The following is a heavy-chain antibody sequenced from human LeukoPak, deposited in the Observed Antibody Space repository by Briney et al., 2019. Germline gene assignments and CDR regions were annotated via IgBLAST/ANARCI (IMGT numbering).Heavy chain of an antibody. CDR2: IYYSGST. CDR1: GGSISSSSYY. CDR3: RGQLVRNPIDY. D-gene: IGHD6-6*01. Sequence: TTSETLSLTCTVSGGSISSSSYYWGWIRQPPGKGLEWIGSIYYSGSTYYNPSLKSRVTISVDTSKNQFSLKLSSVTAADTAVYYCRGQLVRNPIDYWGQGTLVTVSS. J-gene: IGHJ4*02. V-gene: IGHV4-39*07.